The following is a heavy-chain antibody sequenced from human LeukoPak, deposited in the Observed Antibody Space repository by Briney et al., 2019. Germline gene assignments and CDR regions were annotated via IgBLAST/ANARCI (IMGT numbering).Heavy chain of an antibody. CDR2: IHTSGST. CDR3: ARGGDTAMVIDY. CDR1: GGSISSYY. V-gene: IGHV4-4*07. D-gene: IGHD5-18*01. Sequence: SETLSLTCAVSGGSISSYYWSWIRQPAGKGLEWVGRIHTSGSTNYNPSLKSRVTMSVDTSKNQFSLKLSSVTAADTAVYYCARGGDTAMVIDYWGQGTLVTVSS. J-gene: IGHJ4*02.